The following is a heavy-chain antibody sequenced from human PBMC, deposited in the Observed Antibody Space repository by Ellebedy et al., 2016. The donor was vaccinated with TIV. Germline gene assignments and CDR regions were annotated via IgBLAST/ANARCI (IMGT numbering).Heavy chain of an antibody. CDR3: ASLLRFNLRYYYGMDV. Sequence: SETLSLTXTVSGGSISSSSYYWGWIRQPPGKGLEWIGSIYYSGSTYYNPSLKSRVTISVDTSKNQFSLKLSSVTAADTAVYYCASLLRFNLRYYYGMDVWGQGTTVTVSS. CDR2: IYYSGST. CDR1: GGSISSSSYY. J-gene: IGHJ6*02. V-gene: IGHV4-39*01. D-gene: IGHD2-15*01.